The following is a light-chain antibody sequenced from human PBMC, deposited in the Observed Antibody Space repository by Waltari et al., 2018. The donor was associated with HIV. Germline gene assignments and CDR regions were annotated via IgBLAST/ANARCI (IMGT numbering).Light chain of an antibody. CDR3: QQRADCPPYT. J-gene: IGKJ2*01. Sequence: EIVLTQSPVPMSLSPGERATLSCRVSQNIDFYLPWYQLKPGHAPRFVIYDAFLRATGIPARFSGSGSGTDFTLTISSLEPEDFAFYFCQQRADCPPYTFGQGTNLEI. CDR1: QNIDFY. V-gene: IGKV3-11*01. CDR2: DAF.